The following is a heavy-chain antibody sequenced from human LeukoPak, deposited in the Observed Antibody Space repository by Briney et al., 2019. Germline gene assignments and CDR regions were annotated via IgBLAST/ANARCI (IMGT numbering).Heavy chain of an antibody. V-gene: IGHV4-59*01. J-gene: IGHJ5*02. D-gene: IGHD1-1*01. CDR3: ARVSEAAGTFSCWFDP. CDR1: GYSISRYY. CDR2: INYSGST. Sequence: PSETLSLTCTVSGYSISRYYWSWIRQPPGKGLEWIGYINYSGSTNYNPSLKGRATVSVDTSKNQFSLKLSSVTAADTAVYYCARVSEAAGTFSCWFDPWGQGTLVTVSS.